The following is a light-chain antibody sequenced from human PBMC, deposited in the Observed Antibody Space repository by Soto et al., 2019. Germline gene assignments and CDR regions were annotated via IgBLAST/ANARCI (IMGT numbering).Light chain of an antibody. CDR1: QSVSSN. Sequence: EIVMTQSPATLSVSPGERATLSCRASQSVSSNLAWYQQKPGQAPRLLVYGASTRATGIPARFSGSGSGIEFTLTISSLQSEDFAVYYCQQYNDWPPWTFGQETKVEIK. V-gene: IGKV3-15*01. CDR3: QQYNDWPPWT. J-gene: IGKJ1*01. CDR2: GAS.